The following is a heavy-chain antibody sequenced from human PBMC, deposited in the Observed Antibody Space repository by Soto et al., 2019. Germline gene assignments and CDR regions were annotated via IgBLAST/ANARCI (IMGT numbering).Heavy chain of an antibody. Sequence: QVQLQESGPGLVKPSQTLSLTCTVSGGSISSGGYYWSWIRQHPGKGLEWIGYIYYSGSTYYNPSLESRVTISVDTSKNQFSLKLSSVTAADTAVYYCARGSYYDSSGYYGPWGQGTLVTVSS. V-gene: IGHV4-31*03. J-gene: IGHJ5*02. CDR3: ARGSYYDSSGYYGP. CDR1: GGSISSGGYY. CDR2: IYYSGST. D-gene: IGHD3-22*01.